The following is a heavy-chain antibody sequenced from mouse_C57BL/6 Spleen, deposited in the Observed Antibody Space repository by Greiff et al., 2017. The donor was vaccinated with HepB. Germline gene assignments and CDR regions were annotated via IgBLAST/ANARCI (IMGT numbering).Heavy chain of an antibody. CDR2: IYPRDGST. V-gene: IGHV1-85*01. D-gene: IGHD1-1*01. CDR3: ARAGYGSSYNWYFDV. CDR1: GYTFTSYD. Sequence: VKLVESGPELVKPGASVKLSCKASGYTFTSYDINWVKQRPGQGLEWIGWIYPRDGSTKYNEKFKGKATLTVDTSSSTAYMELHSLTSEDSAVYFCARAGYGSSYNWYFDVWGTGTTVTVSS. J-gene: IGHJ1*03.